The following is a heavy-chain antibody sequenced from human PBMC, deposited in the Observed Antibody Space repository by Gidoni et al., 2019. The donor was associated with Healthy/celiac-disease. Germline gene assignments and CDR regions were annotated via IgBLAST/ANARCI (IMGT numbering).Heavy chain of an antibody. CDR1: GFTFSSYG. CDR3: AKDVSIAVAEAYYGMDV. V-gene: IGHV3-30*18. J-gene: IGHJ6*02. D-gene: IGHD6-19*01. CDR2: ISYDGSYK. Sequence: QVQLVESGGGVVQPGRSLRLSCAASGFTFSSYGMHWLSQGPGKGLEWVAFISYDGSYKYYADSVKGLFTISRDNSKNTLYLQMNSLRAEDTAVYYCAKDVSIAVAEAYYGMDVWGQGTTVTVSS.